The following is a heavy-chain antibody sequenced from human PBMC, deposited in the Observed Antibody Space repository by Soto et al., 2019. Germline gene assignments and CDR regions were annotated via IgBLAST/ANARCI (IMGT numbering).Heavy chain of an antibody. V-gene: IGHV4-31*03. D-gene: IGHD6-19*01. CDR3: AREQWGFDS. CDR2: IYYTGNS. Sequence: QVQLQESGPELVKPSQTLSLTCSVSGGSITTNGHYWTWIRQHPGQGLEWIAYIYYTGNSYLNPSRKSGLSISVDTSKNQFSLELRSVTAADTAVYYCAREQWGFDSWGQGTLVTVSS. J-gene: IGHJ4*02. CDR1: GGSITTNGHY.